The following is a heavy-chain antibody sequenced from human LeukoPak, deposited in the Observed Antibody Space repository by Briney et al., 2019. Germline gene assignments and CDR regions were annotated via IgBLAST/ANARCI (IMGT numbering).Heavy chain of an antibody. J-gene: IGHJ5*02. CDR2: IYYSGST. Sequence: SETLSLTCTVSGYSISSGYYWGWIRQPPGKGLEWIGSIYYSGSTYYNPSLKSRVTISVDTSKNQFSLKLSSVTAADTAVYYCARVIVGATLNNWFDPWGQGTLVTVSS. CDR3: ARVIVGATLNNWFDP. CDR1: GYSISSGYY. V-gene: IGHV4-38-2*02. D-gene: IGHD1-26*01.